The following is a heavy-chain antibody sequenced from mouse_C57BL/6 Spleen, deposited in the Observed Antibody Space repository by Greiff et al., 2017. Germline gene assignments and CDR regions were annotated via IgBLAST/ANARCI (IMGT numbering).Heavy chain of an antibody. CDR2: ISSGSSTI. Sequence: EVQLVVSGGGLVKPGGSLKLSCAASGFTFSDYGLHWVRQAPEKGLEWVAYISSGSSTIYYADTVKGRFTISRDNAKNTLFLQMTSLRSEDTAMYYCARRAQATWMDYWGQGTSVTVSS. D-gene: IGHD3-2*02. CDR3: ARRAQATWMDY. V-gene: IGHV5-17*01. CDR1: GFTFSDYG. J-gene: IGHJ4*01.